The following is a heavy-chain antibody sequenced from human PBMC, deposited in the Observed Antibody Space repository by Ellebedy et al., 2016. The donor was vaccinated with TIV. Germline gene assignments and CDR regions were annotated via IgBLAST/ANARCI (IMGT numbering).Heavy chain of an antibody. CDR1: GFTFSSYA. J-gene: IGHJ6*02. CDR3: ARGGIVVVPAASFTPRYGMDV. D-gene: IGHD2-2*01. Sequence: GESLKISXAASGFTFSSYAMSWVRQAPGKGLEWVSVTSGSGGSTYYADSVKGRFTISRDNSKNTLYLQMNSLRAEDTAVYYCARGGIVVVPAASFTPRYGMDVWGQGTTVTVSS. V-gene: IGHV3-23*01. CDR2: TSGSGGST.